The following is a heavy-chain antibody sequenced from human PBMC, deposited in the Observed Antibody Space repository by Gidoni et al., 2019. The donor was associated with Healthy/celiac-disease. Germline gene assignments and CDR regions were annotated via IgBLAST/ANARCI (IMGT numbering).Heavy chain of an antibody. V-gene: IGHV3-9*01. CDR3: AKDIQTGSSSFGMDV. CDR1: GFPFDDYA. J-gene: IGHJ6*02. D-gene: IGHD6-6*01. CDR2: ISWNSGSI. Sequence: EVQLVESGGGLVQPGRSLVLSCAASGFPFDDYAMHWVRQAPGKGLEWVSGISWNSGSIGYADSVKGRFTISRDNAKNSLYLQMNSLRAEDTALYYCAKDIQTGSSSFGMDVWGQGTTVTVSS.